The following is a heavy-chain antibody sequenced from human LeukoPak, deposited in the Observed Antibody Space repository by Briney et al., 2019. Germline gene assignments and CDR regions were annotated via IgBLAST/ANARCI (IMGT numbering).Heavy chain of an antibody. CDR2: ISNSSSYI. Sequence: KPGGSLRLSCAASGFTFSSYSMNWVRQAPGKGLEWVSSISNSSSYIYYADSVKGRFTISRDNAKNSLYLQMNSLRAEDTAVYYCARVVAVAGRAFDIWGQGTMVTVSS. J-gene: IGHJ3*02. D-gene: IGHD6-19*01. CDR1: GFTFSSYS. CDR3: ARVVAVAGRAFDI. V-gene: IGHV3-21*01.